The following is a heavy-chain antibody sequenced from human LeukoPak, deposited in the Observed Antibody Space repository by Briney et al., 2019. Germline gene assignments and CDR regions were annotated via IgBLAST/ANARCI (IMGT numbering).Heavy chain of an antibody. J-gene: IGHJ4*02. CDR2: ISSSGSTI. CDR3: ARDFVNSGYYFDY. D-gene: IGHD3-22*01. V-gene: IGHV3-48*03. Sequence: PGGSLRLSCAASGFTFSSYEMNWVRQAPGKGLEWVSYISSSGSTIYYADSVKGRFTISRDNAKNSLYLQMSSLRAEDTAVYYCARDFVNSGYYFDYWGQGTLVTVSS. CDR1: GFTFSSYE.